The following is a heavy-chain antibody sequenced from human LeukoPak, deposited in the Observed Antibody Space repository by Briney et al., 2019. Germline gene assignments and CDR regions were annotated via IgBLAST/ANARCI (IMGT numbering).Heavy chain of an antibody. Sequence: PGGSLRLSCAASGFTFSNQWMHWVRQAPGKGLGWVSCINGGGSSISYADSVKGRFTISRDNAKNTLYLQMNSLRADDTAVYYCARSRYSGSSCDYWGRGTLVTVSS. D-gene: IGHD6-6*01. V-gene: IGHV3-74*01. J-gene: IGHJ4*02. CDR1: GFTFSNQW. CDR2: INGGGSSI. CDR3: ARSRYSGSSCDY.